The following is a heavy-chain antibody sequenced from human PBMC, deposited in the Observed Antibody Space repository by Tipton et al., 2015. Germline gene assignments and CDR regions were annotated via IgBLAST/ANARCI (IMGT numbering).Heavy chain of an antibody. Sequence: PLRLSCAATGFTLSSYAMSGVRQAPEKGLERVSAISGSGGNTYYADSVKGRFTISRDNSKNTLYLQMHSLIAEDTAIYYCAKILLSPQFDSWGQGTLVTVSS. CDR1: GFTLSSYA. J-gene: IGHJ4*02. CDR3: AKILLSPQFDS. V-gene: IGHV3-23*01. D-gene: IGHD3-9*01. CDR2: ISGSGGNT.